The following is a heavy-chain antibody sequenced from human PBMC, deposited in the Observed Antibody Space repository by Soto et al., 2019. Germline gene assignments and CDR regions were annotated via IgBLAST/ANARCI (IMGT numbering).Heavy chain of an antibody. CDR3: ARDLGSYRSQYYFDY. D-gene: IGHD3-16*02. CDR1: GFTFSSYN. V-gene: IGHV3-21*01. J-gene: IGHJ4*02. CDR2: ISSSSNYI. Sequence: GGSLRLSCTASGFTFSSYNMNWVRQAPGKGLEWVSSISSSSNYIYYADSMKGRFTISRDNAKNSLYLQMNSLRAEDTAVYYCARDLGSYRSQYYFDYWGQGTLVTVSS.